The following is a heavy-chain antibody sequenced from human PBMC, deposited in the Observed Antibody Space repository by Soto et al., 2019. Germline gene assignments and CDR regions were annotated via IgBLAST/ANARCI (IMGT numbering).Heavy chain of an antibody. J-gene: IGHJ4*02. CDR2: ISWNSGSI. D-gene: IGHD2-2*01. V-gene: IGHV3-9*01. Sequence: PGGSLRLSCAASGFTFDDYAMHWVRQAPGKGLEWVSGISWNSGSIGYADSVKGRFTISRDNAKNSLYLQMNSLRAEDTALYYCAKEMQDIVLVPAALDYWGQGTLVTVSS. CDR3: AKEMQDIVLVPAALDY. CDR1: GFTFDDYA.